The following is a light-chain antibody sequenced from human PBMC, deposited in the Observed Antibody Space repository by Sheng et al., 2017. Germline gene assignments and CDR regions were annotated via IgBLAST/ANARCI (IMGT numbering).Light chain of an antibody. CDR1: KLGDKY. Sequence: SYELIQPPSVSVSPGQTAYITCSGDKLGDKYASWYQQKPGQSPVLVICEDKRRPSGIPERFSGSNSGNTATLTISGTQAMDEADYYCQAWDDSVIFGGGTKLTVL. V-gene: IGLV3-1*01. CDR3: QAWDDSVI. CDR2: EDK. J-gene: IGLJ2*01.